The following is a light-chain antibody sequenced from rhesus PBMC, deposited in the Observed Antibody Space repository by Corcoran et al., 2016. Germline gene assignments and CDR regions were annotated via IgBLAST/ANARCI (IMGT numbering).Light chain of an antibody. J-gene: IGKJ4*01. CDR2: EVS. Sequence: EIVVTQTPLSLSVTLGEPASISCRSSQSLLYSEDGKTYLEWYLQKPGLSPQLRIYEVSNRPSGVPDRFSVVGSGTDFTLKINRVEAEDVGTYYCMRSLTFPLAFGGGTKVELK. CDR3: MRSLTFPLA. CDR1: QSLLYSEDGKTY. V-gene: IGKV2-104*01.